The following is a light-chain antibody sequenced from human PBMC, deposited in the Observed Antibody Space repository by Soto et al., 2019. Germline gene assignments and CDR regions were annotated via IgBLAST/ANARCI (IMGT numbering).Light chain of an antibody. CDR2: AAS. CDR3: QQYYSYPQT. J-gene: IGKJ4*01. CDR1: QGISSY. Sequence: AIRMTQSPSSLSASTGDRVTITCRPSQGISSYLAWYQQKPGKAPKLLIYAASTLQSGVPSRFSGSGSGTDFTLTISCLQSEDFATYYCQQYYSYPQTFGGGTKVEIK. V-gene: IGKV1-8*01.